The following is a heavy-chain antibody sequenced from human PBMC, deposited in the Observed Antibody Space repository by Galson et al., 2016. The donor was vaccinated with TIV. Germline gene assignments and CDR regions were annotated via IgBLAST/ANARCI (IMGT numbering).Heavy chain of an antibody. Sequence: QSGAEVKKPGESLKISCKGSGYNFPTSWIGWVRQLPGKGLEWMGIIYADDSETRYSPSLQGHVTMSVDKSITTAYLQWRSLKTSDTGMYYCAREEAVAPLGDPFHIWGQGTMVAVPS. CDR3: AREEAVAPLGDPFHI. J-gene: IGHJ3*02. CDR1: GYNFPTSW. D-gene: IGHD6-19*01. V-gene: IGHV5-51*03. CDR2: IYADDSET.